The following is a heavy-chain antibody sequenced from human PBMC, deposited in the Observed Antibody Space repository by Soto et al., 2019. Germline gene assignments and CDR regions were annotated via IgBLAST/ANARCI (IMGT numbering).Heavy chain of an antibody. CDR3: ARDPVNRYCSGGSCSFYYYYGMDV. D-gene: IGHD2-15*01. Sequence: ASVKVSCKTSGYSFTAYGISWVRQAPGQGLEWMGWISCYNGKTKYAQKVQGRVTMTTDTSTSTAYMELSSLRSEDTAVYYCARDPVNRYCSGGSCSFYYYYGMDVWGEGTTVTVSS. CDR2: ISCYNGKT. J-gene: IGHJ6*04. V-gene: IGHV1-18*01. CDR1: GYSFTAYG.